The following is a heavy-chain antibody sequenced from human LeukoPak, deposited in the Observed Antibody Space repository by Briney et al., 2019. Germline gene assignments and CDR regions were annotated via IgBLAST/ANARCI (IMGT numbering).Heavy chain of an antibody. CDR1: GFTFSSYA. V-gene: IGHV3-30*04. CDR3: ARDKLGYCSGGSCYQFDY. CDR2: ISYDGSNK. D-gene: IGHD2-15*01. Sequence: GGSLRLSCAASGFTFSSYAMHGVRQAPGKVLEWVAVISYDGSNKYYADSVKGRFTISRDNSKNTLYLQMNSLRAEDTAVYYCARDKLGYCSGGSCYQFDYWGQGTLVTVSS. J-gene: IGHJ4*02.